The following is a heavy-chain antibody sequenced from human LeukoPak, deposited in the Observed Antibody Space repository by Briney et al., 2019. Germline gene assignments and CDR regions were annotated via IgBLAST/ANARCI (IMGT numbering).Heavy chain of an antibody. D-gene: IGHD6-13*01. CDR3: AKDIAAAEGC. CDR1: GFTFSSYA. V-gene: IGHV3-23*01. J-gene: IGHJ4*02. CDR2: ISGSGGST. Sequence: GGSLRLFCAASGFTFSSYAMSWVRQAPGKGLEWVSAISGSGGSTYYADSVKGRFTISRDNSKNTLHLQMNSLRAEDTAVYYCAKDIAAAEGCWGQGTLVTVSS.